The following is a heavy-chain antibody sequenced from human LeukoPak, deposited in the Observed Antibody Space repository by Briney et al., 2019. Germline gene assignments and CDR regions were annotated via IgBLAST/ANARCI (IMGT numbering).Heavy chain of an antibody. D-gene: IGHD2-15*01. CDR3: ARTRGWSTHLDI. Sequence: SQTLSLTCTVSGGSISSGGYYWSWIRQHPGKGLEWIGYIYYSGSTYYNPSLKSRVTISVDTSKNQFSVKLSSVTAADTAVYYCARTRGWSTHLDIWGQGTMVTVSS. J-gene: IGHJ3*02. CDR1: GGSISSGGYY. CDR2: IYYSGST. V-gene: IGHV4-31*03.